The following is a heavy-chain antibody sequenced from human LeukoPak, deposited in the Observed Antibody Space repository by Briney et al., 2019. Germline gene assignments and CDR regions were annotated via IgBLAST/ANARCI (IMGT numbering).Heavy chain of an antibody. CDR1: GFTFSSHW. V-gene: IGHV3-7*01. J-gene: IGHJ4*02. D-gene: IGHD6-19*01. CDR2: IKQDGSEK. CDR3: VGVAPYGIDY. Sequence: GGSLRLSCAASGFTFSSHWMSWVRQAPGKGLEWVANIKQDGSEKYYVDSVKGRFTISRDNAKNSLYLQMNSLRAEDTAVYYCVGVAPYGIDYWGQGTLVTVSS.